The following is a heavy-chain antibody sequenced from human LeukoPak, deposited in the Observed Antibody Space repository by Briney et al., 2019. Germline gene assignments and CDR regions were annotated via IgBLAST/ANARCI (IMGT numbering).Heavy chain of an antibody. CDR2: ISGSGEST. D-gene: IGHD3-10*01. J-gene: IGHJ4*02. Sequence: GGSLRLSCAASGFTFRSYAVSWVRQAPGKGLEWVSGISGSGESTYYADSVKGRFTISRDNSKNTLYLQMNSLRAEDTAVYYCAKDRQNYHGSGYYFDYWGQGTLVIVSS. CDR3: AKDRQNYHGSGYYFDY. CDR1: GFTFRSYA. V-gene: IGHV3-23*01.